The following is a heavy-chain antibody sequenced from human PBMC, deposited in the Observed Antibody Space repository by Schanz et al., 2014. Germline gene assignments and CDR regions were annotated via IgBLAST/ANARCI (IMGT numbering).Heavy chain of an antibody. CDR2: ISAYNGHT. D-gene: IGHD3-3*01. Sequence: VQSVHSGTEVQKLGASVKVSCQTSGYTFTAYGITWVRQAPGQGLEWMGWISAYNGHTDYAQKLQGRVTLTTDTSTSTAYMELRNLRSDDTAVYYCARGFDFWDRWGQGTLVIVSS. J-gene: IGHJ4*02. CDR3: ARGFDFWDR. V-gene: IGHV1-18*01. CDR1: GYTFTAYG.